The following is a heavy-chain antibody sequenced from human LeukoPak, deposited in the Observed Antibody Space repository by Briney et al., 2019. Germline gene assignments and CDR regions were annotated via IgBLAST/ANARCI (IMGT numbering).Heavy chain of an antibody. Sequence: GRSLRLSCAASGFTYSNYGTHGVRQAPDKGLEGVAVRWYDGTNKYYAESVKGRFNISRDNSKNTLYLQMNSLRAEDTAVYYCTRSYGGNSGLSDYSGHGEPCTVSS. CDR3: TRSYGGNSGLSDY. V-gene: IGHV3-33*01. J-gene: IGHJ4*03. CDR1: GFTYSNYG. CDR2: RWYDGTNK. D-gene: IGHD4-23*01.